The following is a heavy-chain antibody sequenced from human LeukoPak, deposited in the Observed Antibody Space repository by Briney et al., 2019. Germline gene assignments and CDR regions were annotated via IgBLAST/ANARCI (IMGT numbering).Heavy chain of an antibody. Sequence: SETLSLTCTVSGGSISSSSYYWGWIRQPPGKGLEWIGSIYYNGSTYYNPSLKSRVTISVDTSKNQFSLKLSSVTAADTAVYYCASLEAMAEDAFDIWGQGTMVTVSS. V-gene: IGHV4-39*01. J-gene: IGHJ3*02. CDR3: ASLEAMAEDAFDI. D-gene: IGHD5-24*01. CDR2: IYYNGST. CDR1: GGSISSSSYY.